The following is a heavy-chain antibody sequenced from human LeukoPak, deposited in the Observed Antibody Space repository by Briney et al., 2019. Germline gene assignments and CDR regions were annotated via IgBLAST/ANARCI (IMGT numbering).Heavy chain of an antibody. V-gene: IGHV4-34*01. CDR1: GGSFSGYY. D-gene: IGHD2-15*01. CDR2: INHSGST. J-gene: IGHJ6*02. Sequence: SETLSLTCAVYGGSFSGYYWSWIRQPPGKGLEWIGEINHSGSTNYNPSLKSRVTISVDTSKNQFSLKLGSVTAADTAVYYCARHSKVLYGMDVWGQGTTVTVSS. CDR3: ARHSKVLYGMDV.